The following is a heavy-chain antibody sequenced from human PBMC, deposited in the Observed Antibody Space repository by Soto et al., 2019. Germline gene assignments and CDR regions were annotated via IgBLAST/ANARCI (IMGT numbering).Heavy chain of an antibody. D-gene: IGHD1-26*01. CDR1: GYSFGSHW. Sequence: GESLKISCQGSGYSFGSHWIGWVRQKTGQGPEWMGIIYPGDSETRYSPSFQGQVTISADKSISTAYLQWSSLKAADTAMYYCARRDSGHSLFDQWGQGTLVTVSS. V-gene: IGHV5-51*01. CDR3: ARRDSGHSLFDQ. CDR2: IYPGDSET. J-gene: IGHJ4*02.